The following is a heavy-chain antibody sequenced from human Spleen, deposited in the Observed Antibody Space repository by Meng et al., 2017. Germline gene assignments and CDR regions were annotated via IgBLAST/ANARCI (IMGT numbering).Heavy chain of an antibody. CDR1: GGSISSIDW. CDR3: ASWIYSCGWQ. Sequence: QVQLQGSGPGLVKPSGTLSPTCFVSGGSISSIDWWSWVRQPPGKGLEWIGEIYHGGDTNYNPSLKSRVTIAIDKSKNQFSLKLSSVTAADTAVYYCASWIYSCGWQWGQGALVTVSS. V-gene: IGHV4/OR15-8*02. J-gene: IGHJ4*02. CDR2: IYHGGDT. D-gene: IGHD6-19*01.